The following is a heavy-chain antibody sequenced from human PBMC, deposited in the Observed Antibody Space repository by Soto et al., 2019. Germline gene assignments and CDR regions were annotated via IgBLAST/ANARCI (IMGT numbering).Heavy chain of an antibody. V-gene: IGHV1-69*02. Sequence: QVQLVQSGAEVKKPGSSVKVSCKASGGTFSSYTISWVRQAPGPGLEWMGRIIPILGIANYAQKFQGRVTMSADKSTSTGYMELCSLRAEDTAVYYCARGGHCSSTSCYDQSPLETFDLWGRCTLVTVSS. D-gene: IGHD2-2*01. CDR1: GGTFSSYT. CDR2: IIPILGIA. CDR3: ARGGHCSSTSCYDQSPLETFDL. J-gene: IGHJ2*01.